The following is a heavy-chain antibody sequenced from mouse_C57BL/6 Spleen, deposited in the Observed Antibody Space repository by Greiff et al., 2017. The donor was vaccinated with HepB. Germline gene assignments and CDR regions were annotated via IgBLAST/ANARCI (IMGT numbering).Heavy chain of an antibody. CDR2: FHPYNDDT. D-gene: IGHD2-3*01. Sequence: VKLQESGAELVKPGASVKMSCKASGYTFTTYPIEWMKQNHGKSLAWIGNFHPYNDDTKYNEKFKGKATLTVEKSSSTVYLELSRLTSDDSAVYYCASDDGYYGFAYWGQGTLVTVSA. V-gene: IGHV1-47*01. CDR3: ASDDGYYGFAY. CDR1: GYTFTTYP. J-gene: IGHJ3*01.